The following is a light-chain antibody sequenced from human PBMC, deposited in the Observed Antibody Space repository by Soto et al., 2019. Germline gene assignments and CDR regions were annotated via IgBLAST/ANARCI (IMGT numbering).Light chain of an antibody. CDR2: EAS. Sequence: QSVLTQPASVSGSPGQSITISCTGTNSDVGSHNFVSWYQHYPGKAPKLLIYEASKRPSGLSNRFSGSKSGNTASLTISGLQAEDEADYYCCSLTTGATGVFGGGTKLTVL. CDR3: CSLTTGATGV. J-gene: IGLJ3*02. CDR1: NSDVGSHNF. V-gene: IGLV2-23*01.